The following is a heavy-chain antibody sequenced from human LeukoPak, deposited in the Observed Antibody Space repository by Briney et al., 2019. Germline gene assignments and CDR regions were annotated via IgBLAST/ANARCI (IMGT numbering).Heavy chain of an antibody. CDR3: ARDRQQQMVWGRYYYYGMDV. V-gene: IGHV3-23*01. CDR1: GFTFSNYA. CDR2: ISGSGGST. Sequence: GGSLRLSCAASGFTFSNYAMSWVRQAPGKGLEWVSAISGSGGSTYNADSVKGRFTISRDNSKNTLYLQMNSLRAEDTAVYYCARDRQQQMVWGRYYYYGMDVWGQGTTVTVSS. D-gene: IGHD6-13*01. J-gene: IGHJ6*02.